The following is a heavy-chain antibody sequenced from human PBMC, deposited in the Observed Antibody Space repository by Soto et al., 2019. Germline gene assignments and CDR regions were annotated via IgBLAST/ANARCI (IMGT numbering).Heavy chain of an antibody. Sequence: QVQLQESGPGLVKPSQTLSLTCTVSGGSISSGDYYWSWIRQTPGKGLEWIGNIYYSGSTYYNPSLKSRFTISVDTSQNQFSLNLSSVTAADTAVYYCAREGYGDLNWFDPWGQGTLVTVSS. CDR1: GGSISSGDYY. J-gene: IGHJ5*02. D-gene: IGHD4-17*01. V-gene: IGHV4-30-4*01. CDR3: AREGYGDLNWFDP. CDR2: IYYSGST.